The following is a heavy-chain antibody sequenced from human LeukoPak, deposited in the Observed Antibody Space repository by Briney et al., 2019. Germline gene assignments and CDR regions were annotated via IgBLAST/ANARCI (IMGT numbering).Heavy chain of an antibody. CDR2: IIPIFGTA. V-gene: IGHV1-69*13. D-gene: IGHD3-9*01. CDR1: GGTFSSYA. Sequence: ASVKVSCKASGGTFSSYAISWVRQAPGQGLEWMRGIIPIFGTANYAQKFQGRVTITADESTSTAYMELSSLRSEDTAVYYCARAAYYDILTGPLDYWGQGTLVTVSS. J-gene: IGHJ4*02. CDR3: ARAAYYDILTGPLDY.